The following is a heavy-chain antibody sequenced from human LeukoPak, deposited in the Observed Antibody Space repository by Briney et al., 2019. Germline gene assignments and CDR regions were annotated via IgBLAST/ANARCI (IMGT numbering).Heavy chain of an antibody. Sequence: GGSLRLSCAASGFTFSSYAMHWVRQAPGKGLEYVSAISSNGGSTYYANSVKGRFTISRDNSKNTLYLQMGSLRAEDMAVYYCARGGRSSGLLWFGELLQSFDYWGQGTLVTVSS. V-gene: IGHV3-64*01. CDR2: ISSNGGST. CDR3: ARGGRSSGLLWFGELLQSFDY. J-gene: IGHJ4*02. D-gene: IGHD3-10*01. CDR1: GFTFSSYA.